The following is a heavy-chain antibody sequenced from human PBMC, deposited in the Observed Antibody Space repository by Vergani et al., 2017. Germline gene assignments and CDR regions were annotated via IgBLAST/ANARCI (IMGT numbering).Heavy chain of an antibody. CDR1: GYSFTSYW. CDR3: ARREIAPGRRFDP. D-gene: IGHD1-14*01. CDR2: IYPGDSDT. J-gene: IGHJ5*02. V-gene: IGHV5-51*01. Sequence: EVQLVQSGAEVKKPGESLKISCKGSGYSFTSYWIGWVRQMPGKGLEWMGIIYPGDSDTRYSPSFQGHVTISADKAISTAYLQWSSLKASDTAMYYCARREIAPGRRFDPWGQGTLVTVSS.